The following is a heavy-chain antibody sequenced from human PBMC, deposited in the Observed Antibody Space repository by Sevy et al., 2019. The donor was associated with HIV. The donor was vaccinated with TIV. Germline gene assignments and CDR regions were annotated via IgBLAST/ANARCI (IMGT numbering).Heavy chain of an antibody. J-gene: IGHJ4*02. V-gene: IGHV3-30*02. CDR2: IRFDGHNK. Sequence: GGSLRLSCAASGFTFSRYGMHWVRQAPGKGLEWVASIRFDGHNKHYVDSVMGRFTISRDDSKNTRYLQMNSLRSEDTAVYYCAKDSVSRNLHFDYWGQGALVTVSS. D-gene: IGHD6-19*01. CDR3: AKDSVSRNLHFDY. CDR1: GFTFSRYG.